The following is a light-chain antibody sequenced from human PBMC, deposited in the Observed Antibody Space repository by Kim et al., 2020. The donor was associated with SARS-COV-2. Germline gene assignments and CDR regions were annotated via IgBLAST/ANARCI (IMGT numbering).Light chain of an antibody. CDR1: SSDVGGYTD. Sequence: GPSITMSCTGTSSDVGGYTDVSWYQQYPGKVPKLLIYDVSHRPAGVANRFSGTKSGNTASMTISGLQAEDEADYYCSSYTGSGTLVFGGGTKLTVL. CDR2: DVS. CDR3: SSYTGSGTLV. J-gene: IGLJ2*01. V-gene: IGLV2-14*03.